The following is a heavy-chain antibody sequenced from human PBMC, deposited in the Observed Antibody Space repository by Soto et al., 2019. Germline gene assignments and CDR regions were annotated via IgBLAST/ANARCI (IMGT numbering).Heavy chain of an antibody. CDR3: AASTFQSGVSGYFHLDH. CDR2: IIPLFDSA. J-gene: IGHJ4*02. Sequence: QVHLVQSGTEVKKPGSSVKVSCKTSGDTFSNQAISWVRQAPGQGLEWMGGIIPLFDSASYAQRSHDRVTSTVDKFTNTVYMELRSLTSEDTAVYYCAASTFQSGVSGYFHLDHWGQGTLVTVSS. CDR1: GDTFSNQA. D-gene: IGHD3-3*01. V-gene: IGHV1-69*06.